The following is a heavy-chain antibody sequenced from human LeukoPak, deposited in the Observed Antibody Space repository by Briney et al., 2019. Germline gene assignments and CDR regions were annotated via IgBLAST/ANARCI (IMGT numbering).Heavy chain of an antibody. CDR3: AKYRRGDYYDSSGYHPEYFQH. CDR1: GFTFSSYS. D-gene: IGHD3-22*01. J-gene: IGHJ1*01. CDR2: ISSSSSYI. Sequence: GGSLRLSCAASGFTFSSYSMNWVRQAPGKGLEWVSSISSSSSYIYYADSVKGRFTISRDNAKNSLYLQMNSLRAEDTAVYYCAKYRRGDYYDSSGYHPEYFQHWGQGTLVTVSS. V-gene: IGHV3-21*01.